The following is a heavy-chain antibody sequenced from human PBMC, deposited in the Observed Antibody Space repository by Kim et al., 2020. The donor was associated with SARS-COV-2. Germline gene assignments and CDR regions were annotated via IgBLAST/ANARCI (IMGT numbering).Heavy chain of an antibody. D-gene: IGHD3-22*01. V-gene: IGHV3-23*01. CDR3: AKRGRGAEYYDSSGYYYDY. CDR2: ISGSGGST. Sequence: GGSLRLSCAASGFTFSSYAMRWVRQAPGKGLEWVSLISGSGGSTYYADSVKGRFTIARDNSKNTLYLQMNRLRAEDTAVYYCAKRGRGAEYYDSSGYYYDYWGQGTLVTVSS. CDR1: GFTFSSYA. J-gene: IGHJ4*02.